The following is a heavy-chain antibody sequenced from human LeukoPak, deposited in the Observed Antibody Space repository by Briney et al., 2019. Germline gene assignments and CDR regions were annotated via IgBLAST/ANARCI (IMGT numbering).Heavy chain of an antibody. CDR3: AKVVGYTVTNPFDY. Sequence: PGGSLRLSCAASGFTFSSYGMHWVRQAPGKGLEGVAFIRYDGSNKYYADSVKGRFTISRDNSKSTLYLQMNSLRAEDTAVYYCAKVVGYTVTNPFDYWGQGTLVTVSS. CDR1: GFTFSSYG. CDR2: IRYDGSNK. J-gene: IGHJ4*02. D-gene: IGHD4-17*01. V-gene: IGHV3-30*02.